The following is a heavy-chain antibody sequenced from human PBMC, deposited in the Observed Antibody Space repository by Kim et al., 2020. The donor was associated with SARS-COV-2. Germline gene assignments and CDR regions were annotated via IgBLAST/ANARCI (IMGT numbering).Heavy chain of an antibody. CDR3: ARQGVFGDYGDYFDY. V-gene: IGHV4-39*01. CDR2: IYYSGST. D-gene: IGHD4-17*01. J-gene: IGHJ4*02. CDR1: GGSISSSSYY. Sequence: SETLSLTCTVSGGSISSSSYYWGWIRQPPGKGLEWIGSIYYSGSTYYNPSLKSLVTISVDTSKNQFSLKLSSVTAADTAVYYCARQGVFGDYGDYFDYWGQGTLVTVSS.